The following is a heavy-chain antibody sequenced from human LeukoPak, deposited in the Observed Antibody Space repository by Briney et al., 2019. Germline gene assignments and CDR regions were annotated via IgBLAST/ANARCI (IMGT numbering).Heavy chain of an antibody. D-gene: IGHD4-17*01. V-gene: IGHV4-30-4*07. CDR3: ARRFHYGDSGYWYFDL. CDR1: GGSISSGGYS. J-gene: IGHJ2*01. CDR2: IYYSGST. Sequence: PSQTLSLTCAVSGGSISSGGYSWSWIRQPPGKGLEWIGYIYYSGSTNYNPSLKSRVTISVDTSKNQFSLKLSSVTAADTAVYYCARRFHYGDSGYWYFDLWGRGTLVTVSS.